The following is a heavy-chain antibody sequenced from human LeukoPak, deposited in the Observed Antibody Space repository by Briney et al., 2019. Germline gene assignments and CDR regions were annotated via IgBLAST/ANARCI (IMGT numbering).Heavy chain of an antibody. Sequence: GGSLRLSXAASGFTFSNYAMSWVRQAPGKGLEWVSAIGGSSINTYYADSIKGRFTTSRDNSKNTLFLQMSSLRAEDTAIYYCARVLSLRYFDWVLYADSWGHGTLVTVSS. CDR2: IGGSSINT. J-gene: IGHJ5*01. V-gene: IGHV3-23*01. D-gene: IGHD3-9*01. CDR3: ARVLSLRYFDWVLYADS. CDR1: GFTFSNYA.